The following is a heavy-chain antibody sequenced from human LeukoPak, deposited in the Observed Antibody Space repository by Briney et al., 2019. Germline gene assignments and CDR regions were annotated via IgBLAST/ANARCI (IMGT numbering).Heavy chain of an antibody. J-gene: IGHJ3*02. V-gene: IGHV3-23*01. CDR1: GFTFSSYA. CDR3: AKDRSSSSWYSFDI. CDR2: ISGSGGST. Sequence: GGSLRLSCAASGFTFSSYARSWVRQAPGKGLEWVSAISGSGGSTYYADSVKGRFTISRDNTKTALYLQKNSLRAEDTGVYYCAKDRSSSSWYSFDIWGQGTMVTVSS. D-gene: IGHD6-13*01.